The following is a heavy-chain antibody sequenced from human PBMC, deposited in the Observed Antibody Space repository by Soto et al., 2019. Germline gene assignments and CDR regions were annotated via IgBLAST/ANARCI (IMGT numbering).Heavy chain of an antibody. CDR3: ARAGYSGYEY. V-gene: IGHV3-7*01. D-gene: IGHD5-12*01. CDR2: IKEDGTEN. Sequence: GGSLRLSCAASGFTFSNYAMNWVRQAPGKGLEWVANIKEDGTENYYVDSVKGRFSISRDNSQNSVFLQMNSLRAEDTAVYYCARAGYSGYEYWGQGTLVTVSS. J-gene: IGHJ4*02. CDR1: GFTFSNYA.